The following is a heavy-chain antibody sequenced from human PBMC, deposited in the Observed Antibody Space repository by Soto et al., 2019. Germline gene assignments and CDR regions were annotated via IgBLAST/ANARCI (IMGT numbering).Heavy chain of an antibody. CDR1: GYTFNTYG. CDR2: ISAYDGKT. Sequence: ASVKVSCKTSGYTFNTYGINWVRQAPGQGLELMGWISAYDGKTTYAEKFQGRVTLTTDTSTSTAYMELRSLRSDDTAIYYCARGPHEFWTSYWFDPWGQGTPVTVS. V-gene: IGHV1-18*01. CDR3: ARGPHEFWTSYWFDP. J-gene: IGHJ5*02. D-gene: IGHD3-3*01.